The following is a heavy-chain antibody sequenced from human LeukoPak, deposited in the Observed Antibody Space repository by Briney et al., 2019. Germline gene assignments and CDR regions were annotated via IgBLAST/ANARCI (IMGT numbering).Heavy chain of an antibody. CDR2: IKQDGSEK. D-gene: IGHD5-24*01. CDR3: ARGGRWLQFTLWDY. J-gene: IGHJ4*02. CDR1: GFTFSSYW. Sequence: PGGSLRLSCAASGFTFSSYWMSWVRKAPGKGLEWVANIKQDGSEKYYVDSVKGRFTISRDNAKNSLYLQMNSLRAEDTAVYYCARGGRWLQFTLWDYWGQGALVTVSS. V-gene: IGHV3-7*01.